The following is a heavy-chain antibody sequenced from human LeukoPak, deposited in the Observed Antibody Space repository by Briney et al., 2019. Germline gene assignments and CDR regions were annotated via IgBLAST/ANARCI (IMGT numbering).Heavy chain of an antibody. CDR3: ARDAGHQLSRRNYYAMDV. D-gene: IGHD1-1*01. CDR1: GGSINSSSYY. CDR2: MYYRGST. J-gene: IGHJ6*02. Sequence: SETLSLTCTVSGGSINSSSYYWGWVRQPPGNGLESIGSMYYRGSTYYNPSLKSRVTISVDTSKNQFSLKLSSVTAADTAVYYCARDAGHQLSRRNYYAMDVWGQGTTVTVSS. V-gene: IGHV4-39*07.